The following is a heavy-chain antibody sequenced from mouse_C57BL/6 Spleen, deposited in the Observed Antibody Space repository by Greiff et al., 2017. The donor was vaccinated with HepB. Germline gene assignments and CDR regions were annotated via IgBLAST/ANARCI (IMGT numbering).Heavy chain of an antibody. D-gene: IGHD1-1*01. CDR3: ARWGRVVSMDY. J-gene: IGHJ4*01. CDR1: GFNIKDYY. CDR2: IDPEDGET. V-gene: IGHV14-2*01. Sequence: EVQLQQSGAELVKPGASVKLSCTASGFNIKDYYMHWVKQRTEQGLEWIGRIDPEDGETKYATKFQGKATITADTSSNTAYLQLSSLTSEDTAIYYCARWGRVVSMDYWGQGTSVTVAS.